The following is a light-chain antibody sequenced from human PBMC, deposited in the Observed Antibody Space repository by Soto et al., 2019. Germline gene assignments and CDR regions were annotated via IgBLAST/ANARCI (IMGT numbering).Light chain of an antibody. CDR1: SSDVGSYTY. J-gene: IGLJ1*01. Sequence: QSVLTQPASVSGSARQSITISCTGASSDVGSYTYVSWYQQHPGKAPKLMIYEVNNRPSGVSNRFSGSKSGNTASLTISGLQAEDEADYYCRSYTSSSTLYVFGTGTKVTVL. V-gene: IGLV2-14*01. CDR3: RSYTSSSTLYV. CDR2: EVN.